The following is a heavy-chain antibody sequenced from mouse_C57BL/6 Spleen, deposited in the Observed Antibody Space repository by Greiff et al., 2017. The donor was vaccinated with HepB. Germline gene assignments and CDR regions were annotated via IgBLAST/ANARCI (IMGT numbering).Heavy chain of an antibody. CDR3: ASGDYGSSTWFAY. D-gene: IGHD1-1*01. CDR2: ISYDGSN. V-gene: IGHV3-6*01. J-gene: IGHJ3*01. Sequence: DVQLQESGPGLVKPSQSLSLTCSVTGYSITSGYYWNWIRQFPGNKLEWMGYISYDGSNNYNPSLKNRISITRDTSKNQFFLKLNSVTTEDTATYYCASGDYGSSTWFAYWGQGTLVTVSA. CDR1: GYSITSGYY.